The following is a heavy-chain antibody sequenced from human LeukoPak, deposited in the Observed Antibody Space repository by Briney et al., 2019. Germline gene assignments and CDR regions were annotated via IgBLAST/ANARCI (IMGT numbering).Heavy chain of an antibody. D-gene: IGHD3-3*01. CDR3: ARVREWEEISGAIPDYFDY. J-gene: IGHJ4*02. V-gene: IGHV1-2*02. CDR1: GYTFTGHF. CDR2: TKPKSGAT. Sequence: ASVKVSCKTSGYTFTGHFMNWVRQAPEQGLEWMGWTKPKSGATAYAQKFQGRVTMTRDTAINTAYLEVSGLTPDDTAVYYCARVREWEEISGAIPDYFDYWGQGTLITVSS.